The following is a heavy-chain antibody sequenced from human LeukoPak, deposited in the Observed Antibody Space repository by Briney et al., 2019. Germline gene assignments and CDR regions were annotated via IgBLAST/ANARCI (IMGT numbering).Heavy chain of an antibody. Sequence: SETVSLTCTVSGGSISNYYCSWIRQPPGEGLEWIGYISDRDVATYNPSLKSRVTMSVDTSKTHFSLKLNSVTAADTAVYYCAGGKQWLAFDYWGQGTLVTVSS. CDR2: ISDRDVA. J-gene: IGHJ4*02. D-gene: IGHD6-19*01. CDR3: AGGKQWLAFDY. V-gene: IGHV4-4*08. CDR1: GGSISNYY.